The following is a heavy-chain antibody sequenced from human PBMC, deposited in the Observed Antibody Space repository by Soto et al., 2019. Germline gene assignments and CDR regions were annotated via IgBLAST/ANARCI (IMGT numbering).Heavy chain of an antibody. CDR3: AKDQSRNYYDSSGYYYWYYYGMDV. CDR2: ISYDGSNK. V-gene: IGHV3-30*18. Sequence: PGGSLRLSCAASGFTFSSYGMHWVRQAPGKGLEWVAVISYDGSNKYYADSVKGRFTISRDNSKNTLYLQMNSLRAEDTAVHYCAKDQSRNYYDSSGYYYWYYYGMDVWGQGTTVTVSS. D-gene: IGHD3-22*01. CDR1: GFTFSSYG. J-gene: IGHJ6*02.